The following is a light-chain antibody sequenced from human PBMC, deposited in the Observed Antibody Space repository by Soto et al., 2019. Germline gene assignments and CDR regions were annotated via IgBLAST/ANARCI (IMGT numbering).Light chain of an antibody. CDR2: SAS. J-gene: IGKJ4*01. CDR1: QGMSTY. Sequence: DIPLTQSPSFLSASVGDTVTITCRASQGMSTYLAWYQQKPGKVPKLLIRSASTLQSGVPPRFSGGGSGTEFTLTISTLQPDDSGIYYCQQLNGYHLACGGGTNVEIK. V-gene: IGKV1-9*01. CDR3: QQLNGYHLA.